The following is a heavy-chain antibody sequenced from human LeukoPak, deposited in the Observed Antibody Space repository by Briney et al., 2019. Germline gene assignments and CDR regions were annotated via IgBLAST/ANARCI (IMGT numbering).Heavy chain of an antibody. CDR1: GFTFGSHE. J-gene: IGHJ4*02. D-gene: IGHD3-9*01. Sequence: GGSLRLSCAASGFTFGSHEMNWVRQAPGKGLEWVSYISSSSSTTYYADSVKGRFTISRDNAKNPLYLQMNSLRVEDTAVYYCARLRGNYDLFWGQGTLVTVSS. V-gene: IGHV3-48*03. CDR2: ISSSSSTT. CDR3: ARLRGNYDLF.